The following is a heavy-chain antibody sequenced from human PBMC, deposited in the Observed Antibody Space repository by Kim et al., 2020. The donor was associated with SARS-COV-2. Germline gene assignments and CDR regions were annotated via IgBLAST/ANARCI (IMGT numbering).Heavy chain of an antibody. Sequence: IYAQKFQGRVTMTEDTSTDTAYMELSSLRSEDTAVYYCATDHPLPLGASHYWGQGTLVTVSS. J-gene: IGHJ4*02. D-gene: IGHD1-26*01. V-gene: IGHV1-24*01. CDR3: ATDHPLPLGASHY.